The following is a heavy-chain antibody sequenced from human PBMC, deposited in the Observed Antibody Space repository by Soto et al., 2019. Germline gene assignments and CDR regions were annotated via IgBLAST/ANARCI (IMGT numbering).Heavy chain of an antibody. CDR1: GGSITSNW. V-gene: IGHV4-4*02. Sequence: QVQLQESGPGLVNPSGTLSLTCAVSGGSITSNWWSWVRQPPGKGLEWIGEIHHSGSFNYNPSLRSRVTISIDKSKNPLSLTLTSVTAADTAVHYCVRNDWYRFAPWGQGTLVTVSS. J-gene: IGHJ5*02. CDR2: IHHSGSF. D-gene: IGHD3-9*01. CDR3: VRNDWYRFAP.